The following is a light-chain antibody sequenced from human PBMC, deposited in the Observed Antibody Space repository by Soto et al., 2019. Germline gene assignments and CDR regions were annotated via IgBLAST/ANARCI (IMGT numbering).Light chain of an antibody. CDR2: EVS. J-gene: IGLJ1*01. CDR3: NSYTSESTGV. V-gene: IGLV2-14*01. CDR1: SSDVGGYNY. Sequence: QSALTQPASVSGSPGQSITISCTGTSSDVGGYNYVSWYQQHPGKAPKLIIYEVSNRPSGVSNRFSGSKSGNTASLTISGLQAEDEADYYGNSYTSESTGVCGTGTKVTVL.